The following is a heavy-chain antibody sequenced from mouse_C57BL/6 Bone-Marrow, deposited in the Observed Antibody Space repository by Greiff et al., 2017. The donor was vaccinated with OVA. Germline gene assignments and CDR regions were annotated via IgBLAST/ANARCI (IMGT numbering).Heavy chain of an antibody. J-gene: IGHJ2*01. CDR2: IYPRSGNT. CDR1: GYTFTSYG. CDR3: ARSVAYYHYFDY. D-gene: IGHD2-10*01. V-gene: IGHV1-81*01. Sequence: QVQLQQSGAELARPGASVKLSCKASGYTFTSYGISWVKQRTGQGLEWIGEIYPRSGNTYYNEKFKGKATLTADKSSSTAYMELRSLTSEDSAVYFCARSVAYYHYFDYWGQGTTLTVSS.